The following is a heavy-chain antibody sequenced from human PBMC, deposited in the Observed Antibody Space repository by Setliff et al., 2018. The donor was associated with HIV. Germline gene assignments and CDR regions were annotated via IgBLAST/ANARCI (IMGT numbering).Heavy chain of an antibody. Sequence: SETLSLTCSVPGGSTINYFWGWIRMPPGKGLEWIGYIYYSGSTDYNPSLKSRVTISVDTSKNQVSLKLNSVTAADTAVYYCARSPGVDTNMAFDYWGQGTLVTVSS. CDR3: ARSPGVDTNMAFDY. J-gene: IGHJ4*02. V-gene: IGHV4-59*01. CDR1: GGSTINYF. D-gene: IGHD5-18*01. CDR2: IYYSGST.